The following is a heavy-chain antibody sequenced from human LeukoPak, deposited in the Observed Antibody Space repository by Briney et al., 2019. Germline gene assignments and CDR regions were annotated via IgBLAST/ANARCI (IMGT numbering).Heavy chain of an antibody. Sequence: ASVKVSCKASGYTFTRYYMHWVRQAPGQGLEWMGIINPSGGSTRYAQKFQGRVTMTRDTSTSTVYMELSSLRSEDTAVYYCARESPVHSSSWYRSYYYGMDVWGQGTTVTVSS. CDR1: GYTFTRYY. D-gene: IGHD6-13*01. V-gene: IGHV1-46*01. J-gene: IGHJ6*02. CDR3: ARESPVHSSSWYRSYYYGMDV. CDR2: INPSGGST.